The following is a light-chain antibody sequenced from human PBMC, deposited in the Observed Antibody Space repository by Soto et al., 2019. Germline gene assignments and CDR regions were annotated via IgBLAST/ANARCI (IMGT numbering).Light chain of an antibody. CDR1: QDLSRW. V-gene: IGKV1-12*01. CDR2: GAS. CDR3: QQATRFPVS. J-gene: IGKJ4*01. Sequence: DIQMTQSPSSVSASVGDRVTITCRASQDLSRWLAWYQQKPGKAPKLLIYGASNLQSGVPSRFSGSGSGTDFTLTISSLQPEDFATYYCQQATRFPVSFGGGTKVEIK.